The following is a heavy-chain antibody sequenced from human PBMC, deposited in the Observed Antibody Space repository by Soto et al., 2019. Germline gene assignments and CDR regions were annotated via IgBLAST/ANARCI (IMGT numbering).Heavy chain of an antibody. J-gene: IGHJ4*02. CDR1: GFSFSNYA. CDR2: ISGSASAT. Sequence: GGSLRLSCATSGFSFSNYAMSWVRQAPGKGLEWVSLISGSASATHYADSVKGRFTISRDNSKRTVYLQLNSLRAEDTAVYYCAKGMANTVFGVYTLFDFWGRGTLVTVSS. D-gene: IGHD3-3*01. CDR3: AKGMANTVFGVYTLFDF. V-gene: IGHV3-23*01.